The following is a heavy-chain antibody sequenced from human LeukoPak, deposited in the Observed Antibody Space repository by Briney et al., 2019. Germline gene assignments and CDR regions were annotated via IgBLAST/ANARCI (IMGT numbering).Heavy chain of an antibody. CDR3: ARDSEYSSSFAFDI. CDR1: GFTFSSHW. Sequence: GGSLRLSCAASGFTFSSHWMTWVRQAPGKGLEGVANINQDGSERYYVDSVKGRFTISRDNAKTSLYLQMNSLRAEDTAVYYCARDSEYSSSFAFDIWGQGTMVTVSS. D-gene: IGHD6-13*01. J-gene: IGHJ3*02. V-gene: IGHV3-7*01. CDR2: INQDGSER.